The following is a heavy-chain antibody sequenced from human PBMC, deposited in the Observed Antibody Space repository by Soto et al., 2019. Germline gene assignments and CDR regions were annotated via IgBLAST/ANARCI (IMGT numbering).Heavy chain of an antibody. J-gene: IGHJ4*02. CDR2: INHSGST. D-gene: IGHD3-10*01. Sequence: SETLSLTCAVYGGSFSGYYWSWIRQPPGKGLEWIGEINHSGSTNYNPSLKSRVTISVDTSKNQFSLKLSSVTAADTAVYYCAAGYYGSGRVVDYWGQGTLVTVSS. CDR1: GGSFSGYY. V-gene: IGHV4-34*01. CDR3: AAGYYGSGRVVDY.